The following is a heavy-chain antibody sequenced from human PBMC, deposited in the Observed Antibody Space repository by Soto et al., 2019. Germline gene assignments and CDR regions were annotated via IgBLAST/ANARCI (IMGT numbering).Heavy chain of an antibody. D-gene: IGHD3-22*01. J-gene: IGHJ5*02. CDR2: IYYSGST. V-gene: IGHV4-30-4*01. Sequence: PSETLSLTCTVSGGSISSGDYYWSWIRQPPGKGLEWIGYIYYSGSTYYNPSLKSRVTISVDTSKNQFSLKLSAVTAADTAVYYCATDYYYDSTGAFDRCGQGNLLIVSS. CDR1: GGSISSGDYY. CDR3: ATDYYYDSTGAFDR.